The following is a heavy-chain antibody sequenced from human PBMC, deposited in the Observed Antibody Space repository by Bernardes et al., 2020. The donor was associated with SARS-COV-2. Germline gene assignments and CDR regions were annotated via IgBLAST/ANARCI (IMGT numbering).Heavy chain of an antibody. D-gene: IGHD6-13*01. CDR3: ATGPPIAAAGTVGWFDP. V-gene: IGHV1-24*01. CDR2: FDPEDGET. J-gene: IGHJ5*02. Sequence: ASVKVSCKVSGYTLTELSMHWVRQAPGKGLEWMGGFDPEDGETIYAQKFQGRVTMTEDTSTDTAYMELSSLRSEDTAVYYCATGPPIAAAGTVGWFDPWGQGTLVTVSS. CDR1: GYTLTELS.